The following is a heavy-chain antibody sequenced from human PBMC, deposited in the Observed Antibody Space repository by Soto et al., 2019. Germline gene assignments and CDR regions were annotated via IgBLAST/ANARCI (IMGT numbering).Heavy chain of an antibody. J-gene: IGHJ4*02. CDR3: AKVGDYGDYGGLDY. V-gene: IGHV3-43*01. Sequence: EVQLVESGGFVVQPGGSLRLSCAASGFTFDDYTMHWVRQAPGKGLEWVSLISWDGGSTYYADSVKGRFTISRDNSKNSLYLQMNSLRTEDTALYYCAKVGDYGDYGGLDYWGQGTLVTVSS. D-gene: IGHD4-17*01. CDR1: GFTFDDYT. CDR2: ISWDGGST.